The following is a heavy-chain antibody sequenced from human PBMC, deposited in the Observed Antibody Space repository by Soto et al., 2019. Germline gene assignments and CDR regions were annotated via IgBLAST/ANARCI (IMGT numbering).Heavy chain of an antibody. V-gene: IGHV1-69*13. J-gene: IGHJ3*02. D-gene: IGHD2-15*01. CDR3: ARDGSYGEDAFDI. CDR2: IIPIFGTA. CDR1: GGTFSSYA. Sequence: SVKVSCKASGGTFSSYAISWGRQAPGQGLEWMGGIIPIFGTANYAQKFQGRVTITADESTSTAYMELSSLRSEDTAVYYCARDGSYGEDAFDIWGQGTMVTVSS.